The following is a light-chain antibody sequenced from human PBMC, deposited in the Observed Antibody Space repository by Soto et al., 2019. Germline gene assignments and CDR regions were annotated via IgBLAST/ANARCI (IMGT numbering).Light chain of an antibody. J-gene: IGKJ4*01. CDR2: AAF. CDR1: QSISSY. CDR3: QQGYRTPRT. Sequence: DLQMTQSPSSLSASVGDRVTITCRASQSISSYLNWYQQKPGKAPKLLIYAAFTLQSGVPSRFRGSGSGTDFNLTISSLQPEDFVSYYCQQGYRTPRTFGGGTQVEIK. V-gene: IGKV1-39*01.